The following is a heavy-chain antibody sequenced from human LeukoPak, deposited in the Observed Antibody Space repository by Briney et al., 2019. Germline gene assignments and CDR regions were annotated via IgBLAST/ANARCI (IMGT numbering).Heavy chain of an antibody. CDR3: ARRRERGSGSYYVWFDP. V-gene: IGHV3-7*01. Sequence: PGGSLRLSCAASGFTFSSYWMSWVRQAPGKGLEWVANIKQDGSEKYYVDSVKGRFTISRDNAKNSLYLQMNSLRAEDTAVYYCARRRERGSGSYYVWFDPWGQGTLVTVSS. J-gene: IGHJ5*02. CDR2: IKQDGSEK. CDR1: GFTFSSYW. D-gene: IGHD3-10*01.